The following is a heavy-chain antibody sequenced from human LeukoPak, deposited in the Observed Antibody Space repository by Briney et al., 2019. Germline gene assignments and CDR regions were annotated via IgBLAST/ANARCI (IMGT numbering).Heavy chain of an antibody. CDR2: ISSSSSYI. D-gene: IGHD3-3*01. V-gene: IGHV3-21*01. CDR3: ARTPMYYDFWSGYYGLDY. Sequence: AGGSLRLSCAASGFTFSSYSMNWVRQAPGKGLEWVSSISSSSSYIYYADSVKGRFTISRDNAKNSLYLQMNSLRAEDTAVYYCARTPMYYDFWSGYYGLDYWGQGTLVTVSS. J-gene: IGHJ4*02. CDR1: GFTFSSYS.